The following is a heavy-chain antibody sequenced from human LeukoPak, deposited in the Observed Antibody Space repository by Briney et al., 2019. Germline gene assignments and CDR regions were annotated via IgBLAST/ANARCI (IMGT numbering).Heavy chain of an antibody. CDR2: INHSGST. V-gene: IGHV4-34*01. J-gene: IGHJ1*01. Sequence: SETLSLTCAVYGGXFSGYYWSWIRQPPGKGLEWIGEINHSGSTNYNPSLKSRVTISVDTSKNQFSLKLSSVTAADTAVYYCARGYGSGSYRYFQHWGQGTLVTVSS. D-gene: IGHD3-10*01. CDR3: ARGYGSGSYRYFQH. CDR1: GGXFSGYY.